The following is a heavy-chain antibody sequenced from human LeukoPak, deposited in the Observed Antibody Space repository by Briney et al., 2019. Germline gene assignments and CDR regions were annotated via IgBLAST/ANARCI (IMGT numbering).Heavy chain of an antibody. V-gene: IGHV3-74*01. Sequence: GGSLRLSCAASGYTFSSYWMHWVRQAPGKGLVWVSRINSDGRSTSYADSAKGRFTISRDNAKNTRYLQMNSLRAEATAVYYCARDRGAAAVDFDYWGQGTLVTVSS. CDR2: INSDGRST. D-gene: IGHD6-13*01. CDR3: ARDRGAAAVDFDY. CDR1: GYTFSSYW. J-gene: IGHJ4*02.